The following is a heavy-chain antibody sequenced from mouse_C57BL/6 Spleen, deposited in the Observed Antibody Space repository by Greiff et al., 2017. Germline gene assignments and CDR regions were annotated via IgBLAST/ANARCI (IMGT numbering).Heavy chain of an antibody. CDR3: ARELGRRGYAMDY. D-gene: IGHD4-1*01. Sequence: DVMLVESGGGLVKPGGSLKLSCAASGFTFSDYGMHWVRQAPEKGLEWVAYISSGSSTIYYADTVKGRFTISRDNAKNTLFLQMTSLRSEDTAMYYCARELGRRGYAMDYWGQGTSVTVSS. V-gene: IGHV5-17*01. CDR1: GFTFSDYG. CDR2: ISSGSSTI. J-gene: IGHJ4*01.